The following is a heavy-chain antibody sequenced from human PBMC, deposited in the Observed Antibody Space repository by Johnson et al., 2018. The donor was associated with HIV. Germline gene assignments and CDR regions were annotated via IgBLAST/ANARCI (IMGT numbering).Heavy chain of an antibody. Sequence: VHLVESGGGVVRPGGSLRLSCAASGFSFDDYGMSWVRQAPGKGLEWVANINQDGSEKYYVDSVKGRFTISRDNSKNTLYLQMNSLRAEDTAVYYCAKALLGYCTGGVCYTRIAAAGDAFDIWGQGTMVTVSS. V-gene: IGHV3-7*05. CDR1: GFSFDDYG. D-gene: IGHD2-8*02. CDR2: INQDGSEK. CDR3: AKALLGYCTGGVCYTRIAAAGDAFDI. J-gene: IGHJ3*02.